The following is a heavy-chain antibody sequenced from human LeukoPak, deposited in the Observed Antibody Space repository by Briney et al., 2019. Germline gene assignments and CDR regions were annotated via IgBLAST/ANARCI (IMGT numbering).Heavy chain of an antibody. CDR3: ARVGVGTVAGNYFDD. CDR2: IYSGGGT. Sequence: GGSLRLSCAASGFIVSTNYVTWVRQAPGKGLEWVSLIYSGGGTFYADSVKGRFTISRHNFENTLYLQMNNLRAEDTAVYYCARVGVGTVAGNYFDDWGQGTLVTVSS. CDR1: GFIVSTNY. V-gene: IGHV3-53*04. D-gene: IGHD6-19*01. J-gene: IGHJ4*02.